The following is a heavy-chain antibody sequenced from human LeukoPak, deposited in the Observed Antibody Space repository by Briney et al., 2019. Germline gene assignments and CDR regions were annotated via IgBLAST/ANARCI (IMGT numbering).Heavy chain of an antibody. CDR1: GGSISSYY. CDR3: ARLAAGETYFDY. CDR2: IYYSGST. J-gene: IGHJ4*02. V-gene: IGHV4-59*08. Sequence: KPSETLSLTCTVSGGSISSYYWSWIRQPPGKGLEWIGYIYYSGSTNYNPSLKSRVTISVDTSKNQFSLKLSSVTAADTAVYYCARLAAGETYFDYWGQGTLVTVSS. D-gene: IGHD6-13*01.